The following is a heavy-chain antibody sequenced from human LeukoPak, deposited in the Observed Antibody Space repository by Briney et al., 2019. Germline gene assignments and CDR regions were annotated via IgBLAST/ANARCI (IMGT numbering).Heavy chain of an antibody. CDR3: ARVSYDSIDY. Sequence: GGSLRLSCAASGFTVSSNDMSWVRQAPGKGLEWVSVIYSGGSTYYADSVKGRFTISRDNAKNSLYLQMNSLRADDTAVYYCARVSYDSIDYWGQGTLVTVSS. CDR2: IYSGGST. V-gene: IGHV3-53*01. J-gene: IGHJ4*02. D-gene: IGHD3-22*01. CDR1: GFTVSSND.